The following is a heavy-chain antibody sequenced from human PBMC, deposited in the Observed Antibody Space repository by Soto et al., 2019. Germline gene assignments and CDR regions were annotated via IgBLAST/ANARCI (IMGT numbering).Heavy chain of an antibody. CDR2: INAGNGNT. J-gene: IGHJ6*02. Sequence: ASVKVSCKASGYTFTSYAMHWVRQAPGQRLEWMGWINAGNGNTKYSQKFQGRVTITRDTSASAAYMELSSLRSEDTAVYYCARGRFEDYDFWRGYYSGSYDYNEMDVWGQGTTVTVS. D-gene: IGHD3-3*01. CDR1: GYTFTSYA. V-gene: IGHV1-3*01. CDR3: ARGRFEDYDFWRGYYSGSYDYNEMDV.